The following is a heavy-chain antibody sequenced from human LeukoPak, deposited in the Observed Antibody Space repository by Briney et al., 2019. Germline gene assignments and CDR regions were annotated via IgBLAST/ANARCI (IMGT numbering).Heavy chain of an antibody. CDR3: AKDDYDSSGSLEARYYYYGMDV. D-gene: IGHD3-22*01. CDR2: ISGSGGST. Sequence: GGSLRLSCAASGFTFSSYAMSWVRQAPGKGLEWVSAISGSGGSTYYADSVKGRFTISRDNSKNTLYLQMNSLRAEDTAVYYCAKDDYDSSGSLEARYYYYGMDVWGQGTTVTVSS. V-gene: IGHV3-23*01. CDR1: GFTFSSYA. J-gene: IGHJ6*02.